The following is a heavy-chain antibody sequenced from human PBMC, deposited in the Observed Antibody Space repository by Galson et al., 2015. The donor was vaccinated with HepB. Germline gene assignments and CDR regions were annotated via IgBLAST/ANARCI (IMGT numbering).Heavy chain of an antibody. V-gene: IGHV3-48*01. CDR3: ARDVLGYVVGATEAFDI. D-gene: IGHD1-26*01. J-gene: IGHJ3*02. Sequence: SLRLSCAASGFTFSSYSMNWVRQAPGKGLEWVSYISSSSSTIYYADSVKGRFTISRDNAKNSLYLQMNSLRAEDTAVYYCARDVLGYVVGATEAFDIWGQGTMVTVSS. CDR2: ISSSSSTI. CDR1: GFTFSSYS.